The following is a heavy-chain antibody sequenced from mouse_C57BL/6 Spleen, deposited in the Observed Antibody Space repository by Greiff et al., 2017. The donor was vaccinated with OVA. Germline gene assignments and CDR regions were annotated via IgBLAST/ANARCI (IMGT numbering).Heavy chain of an antibody. CDR2: IRSKSNNYAT. J-gene: IGHJ2*01. Sequence: EVKLMESGGGLVQPKGSLKLSCAASGFSFNTYAMNWVRQAPGKGLEWVARIRSKSNNYATYYADSVKDRFTISRDDSESMLYLQMNNLKTEDTAMYYCVRQSTTVAFDYWGQGTTLTVSS. CDR1: GFSFNTYA. D-gene: IGHD1-1*01. V-gene: IGHV10-1*01. CDR3: VRQSTTVAFDY.